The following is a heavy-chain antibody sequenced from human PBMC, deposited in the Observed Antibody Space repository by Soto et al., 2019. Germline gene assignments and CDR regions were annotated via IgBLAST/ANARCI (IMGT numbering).Heavy chain of an antibody. CDR3: ATNSRSYGPQKLDP. CDR1: GYTLTELS. V-gene: IGHV1-24*01. Sequence: ASVKVSCKVSGYTLTELSMHWVRQAPGKGLEWMGGFDPEDGETIYAQKFQGRVTMTEDTSTDTACMELSSLRSEDTAVYYCATNSRSYGPQKLDPWGQGTLVTVSS. CDR2: FDPEDGET. D-gene: IGHD5-18*01. J-gene: IGHJ5*02.